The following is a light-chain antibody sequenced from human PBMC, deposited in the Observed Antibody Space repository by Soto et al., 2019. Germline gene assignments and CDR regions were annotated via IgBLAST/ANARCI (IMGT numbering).Light chain of an antibody. CDR2: AAS. CDR1: QGIRNF. V-gene: IGKV1-27*01. J-gene: IGKJ3*01. CDR3: QKYSSVPV. Sequence: DIQMTQSPTSLSASVGDRVTITCRASQGIRNFVAWYQQKPGKAPKLLIYAASTLQSGVPSRFSGSGSGNDSPLTINSLQPEDVATYSCQKYSSVPVFGPGTKVEIK.